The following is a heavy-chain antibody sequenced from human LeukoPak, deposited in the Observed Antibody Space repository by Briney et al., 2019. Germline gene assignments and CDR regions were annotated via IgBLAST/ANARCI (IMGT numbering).Heavy chain of an antibody. V-gene: IGHV3-23*01. Sequence: GGSLRLSCAASGFTFSSYGMSWVRQAPGKGLEWVSAISGSGGRTYYADSVKGRFTISRDNSKNTLYVQMNSLRAEDTAIYYCAKKYSTGLDPWGQGTLVTVSS. CDR1: GFTFSSYG. D-gene: IGHD1-26*01. J-gene: IGHJ5*02. CDR3: AKKYSTGLDP. CDR2: ISGSGGRT.